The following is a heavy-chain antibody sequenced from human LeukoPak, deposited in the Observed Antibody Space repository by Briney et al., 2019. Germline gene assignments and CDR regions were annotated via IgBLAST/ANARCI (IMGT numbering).Heavy chain of an antibody. CDR1: GFTFSSYA. D-gene: IGHD2-2*01. J-gene: IGHJ4*02. CDR2: INGSGGST. CDR3: AKDRGYCSSTSCYPSENY. V-gene: IGHV3-23*01. Sequence: GGSLRLSCAASGFTFSSYAMSWVRQAPGEGLEWVSAINGSGGSTYYADSVKGRFTISRDNSKNTLYLQMNSLRAEDTAVYYCAKDRGYCSSTSCYPSENYWGQGTLVTVSS.